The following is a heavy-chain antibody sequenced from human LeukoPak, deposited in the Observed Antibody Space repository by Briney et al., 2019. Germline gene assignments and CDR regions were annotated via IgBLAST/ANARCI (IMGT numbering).Heavy chain of an antibody. CDR2: ITISSNYI. J-gene: IGHJ4*02. D-gene: IGHD6-13*01. CDR3: ARDVEAMAAAGGGVDY. Sequence: WGSLRLSCAAARFTFSSYSMNWVRQAPGKGLEWVSSITISSNYIYYADSVKGRFTISRDNAKNSLYLQMNSLRAEDTAVYYCARDVEAMAAAGGGVDYWGQGTLVTVSS. CDR1: RFTFSSYS. V-gene: IGHV3-21*01.